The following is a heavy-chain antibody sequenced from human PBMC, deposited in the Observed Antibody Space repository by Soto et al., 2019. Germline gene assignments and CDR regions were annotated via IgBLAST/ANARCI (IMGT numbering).Heavy chain of an antibody. J-gene: IGHJ6*02. D-gene: IGHD1-26*01. CDR1: GYTFTSYY. CDR2: INPSGGST. V-gene: IGHV1-46*01. Sequence: GASVKVSCKASGYTFTSYYMHWVRQAPGQGLEWMGIINPSGGSTSYAQKFQGRVTMTRDTSTSTVYMELSSLRSEDTAVYYCARERVVGASPYYYGMDVWGQGTTVTVSS. CDR3: ARERVVGASPYYYGMDV.